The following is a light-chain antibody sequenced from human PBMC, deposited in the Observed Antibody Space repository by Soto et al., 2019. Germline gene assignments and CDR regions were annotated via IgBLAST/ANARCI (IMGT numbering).Light chain of an antibody. J-gene: IGKJ1*01. V-gene: IGKV1-5*01. Sequence: DIHITQSPSTLSASVGDRVTITCRASQSISSWLAWYQQKPGKAPKLLIYDASSLESGVPSRFSGSGSGTEFTLTISSLQPDDFATYYCQQYNSYSVTFGQGTKVDIK. CDR1: QSISSW. CDR3: QQYNSYSVT. CDR2: DAS.